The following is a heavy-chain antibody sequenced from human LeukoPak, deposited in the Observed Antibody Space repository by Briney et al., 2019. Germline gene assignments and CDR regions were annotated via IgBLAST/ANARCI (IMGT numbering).Heavy chain of an antibody. Sequence: ASVKVSCKASGYTFSSYGISRVRPAPGQGLEWMGWICAYNGKTNYAQKLQGRVTMTTDTSTSTAYMELRSLRSDDTAVYYCAREGYYDILTGDLSIEDYWGQGTLVTVSS. CDR3: AREGYYDILTGDLSIEDY. CDR1: GYTFSSYG. CDR2: ICAYNGKT. D-gene: IGHD3-9*01. V-gene: IGHV1-18*01. J-gene: IGHJ4*02.